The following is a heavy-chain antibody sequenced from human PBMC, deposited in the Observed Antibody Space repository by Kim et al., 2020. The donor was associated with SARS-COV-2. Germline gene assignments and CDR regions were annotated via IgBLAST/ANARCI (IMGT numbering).Heavy chain of an antibody. V-gene: IGHV4-34*01. Sequence: SIQSRVTISVDTSKNQFSLKLSSVTAADTAVYYCARGGSPRYYYYGMDVWGQGTTVTVSS. CDR3: ARGGSPRYYYYGMDV. J-gene: IGHJ6*02. D-gene: IGHD3-10*01.